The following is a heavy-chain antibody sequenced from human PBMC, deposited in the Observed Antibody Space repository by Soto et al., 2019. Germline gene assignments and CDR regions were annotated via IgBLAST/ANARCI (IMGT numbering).Heavy chain of an antibody. CDR1: CGSSSSAAYS. J-gene: IGHJ3*02. V-gene: IGHV4-30-2*01. CDR2: TYHSGGT. D-gene: IGHD4-17*01. Sequence: TLSLTCRVSCGSSSSAAYSWSWIRQPPGKGLEWVGYTYHSGGTSYNPSLKSRVTISVHRSKNKFSLKLSSVTAADTAVYYCARCAGPVTRYAFDIWGQGPMVT. CDR3: ARCAGPVTRYAFDI.